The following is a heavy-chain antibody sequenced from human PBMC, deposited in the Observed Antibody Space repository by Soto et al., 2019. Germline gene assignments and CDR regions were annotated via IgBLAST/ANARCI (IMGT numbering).Heavy chain of an antibody. D-gene: IGHD4-17*01. Sequence: SETLSLTCAVSGGSISSGGYSWSWIRQPPGKGLEWIGYIYHSGSTYYNPSLKSRVTISVDRSKNQFSLKLSSVTAADTAVYYCAREHGDYWFDPWGQGTLVTVSS. V-gene: IGHV4-30-2*01. J-gene: IGHJ5*02. CDR3: AREHGDYWFDP. CDR1: GGSISSGGYS. CDR2: IYHSGST.